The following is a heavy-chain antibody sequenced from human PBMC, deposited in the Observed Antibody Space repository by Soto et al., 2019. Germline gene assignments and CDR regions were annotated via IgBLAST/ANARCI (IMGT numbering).Heavy chain of an antibody. V-gene: IGHV3-9*01. CDR3: AKDAGATKYYFNY. J-gene: IGHJ4*02. Sequence: EVQLVESGGGLVQPGRSLRLSCAASGFTFDDYAMHWVRQAPGKGLEWVSGISWNGAKIRYADSVKGRFTISRDNAKNSLFLQMNSLRAEDTALYYCAKDAGATKYYFNYWGQGTLVTVSS. D-gene: IGHD5-12*01. CDR2: ISWNGAKI. CDR1: GFTFDDYA.